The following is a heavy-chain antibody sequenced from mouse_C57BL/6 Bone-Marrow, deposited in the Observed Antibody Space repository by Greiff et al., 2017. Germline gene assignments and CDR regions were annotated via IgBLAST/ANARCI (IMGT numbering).Heavy chain of an antibody. CDR3: AREKDPFIYCDYAVAWFAY. Sequence: VQLQQPGAELVKPGASVKISCKASGYTFSSYWITWVKQRPGQGLEWIGQIYPGDGDTNYNGKFKGKATLTVDKSSSTAYMQLSSLTSEDSAVYYCAREKDPFIYCDYAVAWFAYWGQGTLVTVSA. V-gene: IGHV1-80*01. CDR2: IYPGDGDT. J-gene: IGHJ3*01. CDR1: GYTFSSYW. D-gene: IGHD2-4*01.